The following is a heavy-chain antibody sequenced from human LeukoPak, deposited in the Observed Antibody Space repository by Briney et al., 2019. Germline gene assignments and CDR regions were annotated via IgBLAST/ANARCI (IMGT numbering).Heavy chain of an antibody. CDR2: IKEDGSEK. J-gene: IGHJ4*02. CDR1: GFTFSRHW. Sequence: GGSLRLSCAASGFTFSRHWMSWVRQAPGKGLEWVANIKEDGSEKYYVDSVKGRFTISRDNAKNSLYLQMNSLRAEDTAVYYCASSVLSFGDYWGQGILVTVSS. CDR3: ASSVLSFGDY. V-gene: IGHV3-7*03. D-gene: IGHD3-10*01.